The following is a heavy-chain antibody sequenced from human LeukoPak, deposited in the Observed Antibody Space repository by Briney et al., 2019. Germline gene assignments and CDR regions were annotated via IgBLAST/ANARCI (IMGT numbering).Heavy chain of an antibody. V-gene: IGHV3-49*03. CDR1: GFTFGDYA. D-gene: IGHD3-22*01. CDR2: IRSKAYGGTT. Sequence: GGSLRLSCTASGFTFGDYAMSWFRQAPGKGLEWVGFIRSKAYGGTTEYAASVKGRFTISREDSKSIAYLQMNSLKTEDTAVYYCTSYYYDSSGYYHNYWGQGTLVTVSS. J-gene: IGHJ4*02. CDR3: TSYYYDSSGYYHNY.